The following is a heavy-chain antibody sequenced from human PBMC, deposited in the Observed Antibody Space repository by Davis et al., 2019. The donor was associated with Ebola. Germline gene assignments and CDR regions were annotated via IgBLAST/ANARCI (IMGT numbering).Heavy chain of an antibody. V-gene: IGHV4-59*01. CDR1: GGSISRYY. CDR3: AREDASSTSADY. CDR2: IYSSGIT. Sequence: SETLSLTCTVSGGSISRYYWSWIRQPPGKGLEWIGYIYSSGITTYNPSLKSRVTISIDTSERQLSLKLSSVTAADTAVYYCAREDASSTSADYWGQGILVTVSS. D-gene: IGHD2-15*01. J-gene: IGHJ4*02.